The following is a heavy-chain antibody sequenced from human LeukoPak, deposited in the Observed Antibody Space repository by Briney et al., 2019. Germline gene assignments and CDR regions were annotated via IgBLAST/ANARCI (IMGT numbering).Heavy chain of an antibody. CDR2: ISGGGVNT. CDR1: GFTFSSYG. V-gene: IGHV3-23*01. J-gene: IGHJ4*02. CDR3: AKRGTMVTEYYFDY. Sequence: GGSLRLSCAASGFTFSSYGMSWVRQAPGKGLEWVSGISGGGVNTYYADSLKGRFTISRDNSQNTTSLQMNSLRAEDTAVYYCAKRGTMVTEYYFDYWGQGTLVTVSS. D-gene: IGHD4/OR15-4a*01.